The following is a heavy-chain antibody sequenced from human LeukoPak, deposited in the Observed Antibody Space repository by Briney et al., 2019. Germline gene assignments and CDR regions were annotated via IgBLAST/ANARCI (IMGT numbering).Heavy chain of an antibody. CDR2: IKSDGSSA. V-gene: IGHV3-74*01. D-gene: IGHD6-19*01. Sequence: GGSLRLSCAASGFTFGNYRMHWVRQVPGKGLVWVSRIKSDGSSATYADSVKGRFTISRDNSKNTLYLQMNSLRAEDTAVYYCAREVAGLDYWGQGTLVTVSS. CDR1: GFTFGNYR. CDR3: AREVAGLDY. J-gene: IGHJ4*02.